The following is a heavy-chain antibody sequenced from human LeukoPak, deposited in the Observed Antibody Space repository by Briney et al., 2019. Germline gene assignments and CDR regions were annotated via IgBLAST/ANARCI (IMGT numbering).Heavy chain of an antibody. J-gene: IGHJ5*02. D-gene: IGHD4-23*01. CDR3: VRDNSVEDTAWWFDP. Sequence: GASVKVSCKASGYTFTSYYMYWVRQAPGQGLEWMGIINPSGGSTSYAQKFQGRVTMTRDMSTSTDYVELSSLRSEDTAVYYCVRDNSVEDTAWWFDPWGQGTLVTVSS. CDR1: GYTFTSYY. CDR2: INPSGGST. V-gene: IGHV1-46*01.